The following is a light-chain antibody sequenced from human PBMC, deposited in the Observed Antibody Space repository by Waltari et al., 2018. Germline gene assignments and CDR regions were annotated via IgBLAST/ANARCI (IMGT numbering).Light chain of an antibody. Sequence: QSVLTQPPSVSGAPGQRVTIPCTGSSSNIGADYDVPWYQQLPGTTPKLLIYGNNNRPSGVPDRFSGSKSGTSASLAITGLQAEDEADYFCQSYDSSLSDSYVFGTGTKVTVL. CDR2: GNN. CDR3: QSYDSSLSDSYV. CDR1: SSNIGADYD. V-gene: IGLV1-40*01. J-gene: IGLJ1*01.